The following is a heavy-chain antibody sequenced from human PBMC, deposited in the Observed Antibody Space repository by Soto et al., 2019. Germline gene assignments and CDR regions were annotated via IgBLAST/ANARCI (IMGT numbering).Heavy chain of an antibody. CDR3: ARGDSADCSNGVCSFFYNHDMDV. J-gene: IGHJ6*02. CDR2: INPKSGGT. V-gene: IGHV1-2*04. D-gene: IGHD2-8*01. CDR1: GYSFTDYH. Sequence: ASVKVSCKASGYSFTDYHIHWVRQAPGQGLEWLGRINPKSGGTSTAQKFQGWVTMTTDTSISTASMELTRLTSDDTAIYYCARGDSADCSNGVCSFFYNHDMDVWGQGTTVAVSS.